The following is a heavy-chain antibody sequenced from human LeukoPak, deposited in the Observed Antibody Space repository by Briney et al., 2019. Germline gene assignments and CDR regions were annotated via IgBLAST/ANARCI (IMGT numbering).Heavy chain of an antibody. CDR3: ARDLRRTVTTWYFDY. J-gene: IGHJ4*02. V-gene: IGHV1-69*04. CDR1: GGTFSSYA. CDR2: IIPILGIA. Sequence: ASVKVSCKASGGTFSSYAISWVRQAPGQGLEWMGRIIPILGIANYAQKFQGRVTITADKSTSTAYMELSSLRSEDTAVYYCARDLRRTVTTWYFDYWGQGTLVTVSP. D-gene: IGHD4-17*01.